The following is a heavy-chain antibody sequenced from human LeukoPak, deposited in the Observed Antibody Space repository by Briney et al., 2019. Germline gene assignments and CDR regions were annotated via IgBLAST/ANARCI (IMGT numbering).Heavy chain of an antibody. D-gene: IGHD3-10*01. CDR2: IYYSGST. CDR3: AGMYGSGSYYIDY. V-gene: IGHV4-30-4*01. Sequence: SQTLSLTCTVSGGSMSSGDYYWRWIRQPPGKGLEWIGYIYYSGSTYYNPSLKSRVTISVDTSKNQFSLKLSSVTAADTAVYYCAGMYGSGSYYIDYWGQGTLVTVSS. CDR1: GGSMSSGDYY. J-gene: IGHJ4*02.